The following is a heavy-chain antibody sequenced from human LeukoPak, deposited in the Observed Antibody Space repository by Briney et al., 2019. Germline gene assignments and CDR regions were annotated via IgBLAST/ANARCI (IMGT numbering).Heavy chain of an antibody. CDR2: ISAYNGNT. CDR3: ARTNANGLFPD. V-gene: IGHV1-18*01. J-gene: IGHJ4*02. CDR1: GYTFTSYG. D-gene: IGHD2-8*01. Sequence: RASVKVSCKASGYTFTSYGISWVRQAPGQGLEWMGWISAYNGNTNYAQKLQGRVTMTTDTSTSTACIAMRSLRANNTAVYSRARTNANGLFPDWGQGTLVTASS.